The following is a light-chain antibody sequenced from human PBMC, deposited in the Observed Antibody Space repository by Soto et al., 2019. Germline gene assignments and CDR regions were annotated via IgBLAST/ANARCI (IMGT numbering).Light chain of an antibody. CDR2: EVN. CDR1: SSDVGYYNY. V-gene: IGLV2-14*01. CDR3: SSYTSSSTPYV. J-gene: IGLJ1*01. Sequence: QSVLTQPASVSGSPGQSITISCTGTSSDVGYYNYVSWYQQHPGKVPKLIIYEVNNRPSGVSYRFSGSKSGNTASLTISGLQAEDEADYYCSSYTSSSTPYVFGAGTKVTVL.